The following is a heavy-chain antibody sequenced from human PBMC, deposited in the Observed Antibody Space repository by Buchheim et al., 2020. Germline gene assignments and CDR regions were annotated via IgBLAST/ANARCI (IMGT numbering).Heavy chain of an antibody. CDR3: ARVSMGYYGSGSYYNPIDY. CDR1: GYTFTSYY. D-gene: IGHD3-10*01. J-gene: IGHJ4*02. V-gene: IGHV1-46*01. CDR2: INPSGGST. Sequence: QVQLVQSGAEVKKPGASVKVSCKASGYTFTSYYMHWVRQAPGQGLEWMGIINPSGGSTSYAQKFQGRVTMTRDTSTSTGSMELSSLRSEDTAVYYCARVSMGYYGSGSYYNPIDYWGQGTL.